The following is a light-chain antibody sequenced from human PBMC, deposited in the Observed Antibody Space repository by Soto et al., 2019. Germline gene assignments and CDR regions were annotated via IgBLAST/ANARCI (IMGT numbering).Light chain of an antibody. CDR1: QGISSW. CDR3: QQYNSYSWT. Sequence: DIQMTQSPSSLSASVGDRVTITCRASQGISSWLAWYQQKPGKAPKLLIYTASTLKSGVPSRFSGSGSGTEFTLTINDLQREDFATYYCQQYNSYSWTFGQGTKVDIK. V-gene: IGKV1-5*03. J-gene: IGKJ1*01. CDR2: TAS.